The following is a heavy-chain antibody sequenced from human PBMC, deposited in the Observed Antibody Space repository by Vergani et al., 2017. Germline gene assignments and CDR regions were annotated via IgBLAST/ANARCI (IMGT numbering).Heavy chain of an antibody. V-gene: IGHV3-23*01. Sequence: EVHLLESGGGLVQSGGSLRLSCAASGFTFSNSAVSWVRQAPGRGLAWVSSISGPGLSTYYADSVKGRFSISRDNAKTTLYLQMNSLRDEDRGVYYCARISGGSAPYLHYWGQGTLVTVAS. D-gene: IGHD2-15*01. CDR2: ISGPGLST. CDR1: GFTFSNSA. J-gene: IGHJ1*01. CDR3: ARISGGSAPYLHY.